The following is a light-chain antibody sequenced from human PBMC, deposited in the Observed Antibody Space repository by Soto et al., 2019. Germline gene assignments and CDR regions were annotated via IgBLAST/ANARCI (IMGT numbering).Light chain of an antibody. CDR2: WAC. Sequence: DIVMTQSPDSLAVSLGERATINCKSSQSVLYSSNNKNYLAWYQQKPGQPPKLLIYWACTRESGVPDRFSGRGSGIEFTLTISSLQAEDVAVYYCQQYYSTRPITFGQGTRLEIK. V-gene: IGKV4-1*01. CDR3: QQYYSTRPIT. CDR1: QSVLYSSNNKNY. J-gene: IGKJ5*01.